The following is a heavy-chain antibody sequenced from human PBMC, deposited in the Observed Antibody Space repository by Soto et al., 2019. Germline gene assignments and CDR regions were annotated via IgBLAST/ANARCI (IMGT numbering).Heavy chain of an antibody. CDR3: ATTFGELLYRDWVDP. V-gene: IGHV4-39*01. J-gene: IGHJ5*02. D-gene: IGHD3-10*01. Sequence: QLQLQEWGPGLVKPSETLSLTCSVSGGPITNHNYSWAWVRQPPGKPLEWIGCIYYRGSTYYSPSLKSRVTISVKTSKKQFSLMLTSVTAADKAAYYCATTFGELLYRDWVDPWGQGTLVTVSS. CDR2: IYYRGST. CDR1: GGPITNHNYS.